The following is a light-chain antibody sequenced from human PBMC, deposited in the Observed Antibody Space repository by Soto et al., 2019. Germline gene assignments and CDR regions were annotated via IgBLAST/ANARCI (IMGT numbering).Light chain of an antibody. J-gene: IGLJ2*01. CDR1: SSNIGSNF. V-gene: IGLV1-47*01. Sequence: QSVLTQPPSASGTPGQRLTISCSGSSSNIGSNFVYWYQQLPGTAPKLLIDRNNQRPSGVPDRFSGTTSGTSASLAISGLRSDDEADYYCAAWDDSLGGRVFGGGTKLTVL. CDR2: RNN. CDR3: AAWDDSLGGRV.